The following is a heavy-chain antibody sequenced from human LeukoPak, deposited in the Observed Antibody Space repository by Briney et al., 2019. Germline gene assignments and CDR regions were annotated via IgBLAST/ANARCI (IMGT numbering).Heavy chain of an antibody. V-gene: IGHV3-21*01. Sequence: GGSLRLSCAASGFTFSSYSMKWVRQAPGKGLEWVSSISSSSSYIYYADSVKGRFTISRDNAKNSLYLQMNSLRAEDTAVYYCARDPPHDFWSGRPYYYYGMDVWGQGTTVTVSS. CDR1: GFTFSSYS. D-gene: IGHD3-3*01. J-gene: IGHJ6*02. CDR2: ISSSSSYI. CDR3: ARDPPHDFWSGRPYYYYGMDV.